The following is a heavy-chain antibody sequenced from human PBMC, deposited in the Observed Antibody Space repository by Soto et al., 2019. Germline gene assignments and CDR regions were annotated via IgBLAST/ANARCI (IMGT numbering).Heavy chain of an antibody. D-gene: IGHD1-1*01. CDR1: GGTFSNSA. CDR3: ARNKARLQLGGNDYSIGGG. Sequence: QVHLEQSGAEVKRPGSSVKVSCKASGGTFSNSAISWVRQAPGQGLEWMGGIMPIFHTPDYAQKFQARVTITAKESSTTAYMQLTGLSADDTAAEYCARNKARLQLGGNDYSIGGGWGQGTTVTVSS. J-gene: IGHJ6*02. V-gene: IGHV1-69*12. CDR2: IMPIFHTP.